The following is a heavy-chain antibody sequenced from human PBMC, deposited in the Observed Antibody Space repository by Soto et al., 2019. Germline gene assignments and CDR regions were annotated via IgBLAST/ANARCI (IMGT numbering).Heavy chain of an antibody. V-gene: IGHV3-33*01. CDR2: IWYDGSNK. CDR1: GFTFSSYG. Sequence: QVQLVESGGGVVQPGRSLRLSCAASGFTFSSYGMHWVRQAPGKGLEWVAVIWYDGSNKYYADSVKGRFTISRDNCKDTLYLQMNSLRAEDTAVYYCARDLEWFSAAATDAFDIWGQGTMVTVSS. J-gene: IGHJ3*02. D-gene: IGHD3-3*01. CDR3: ARDLEWFSAAATDAFDI.